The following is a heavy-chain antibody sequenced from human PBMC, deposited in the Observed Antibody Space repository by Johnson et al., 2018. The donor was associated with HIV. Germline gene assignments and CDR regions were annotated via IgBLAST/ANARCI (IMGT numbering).Heavy chain of an antibody. D-gene: IGHD3-22*01. CDR2: ISWNSGSI. V-gene: IGHV3-9*01. CDR1: GFVFSDYV. CDR3: AKERGYDSSGYNRWYVPDAFDI. J-gene: IGHJ3*02. Sequence: VQLVESGGGLVQPGGSLRLSCAASGFVFSDYVMHWVRQAPGKGLEWVSGISWNSGSIGYADSVKGRFTISRDNSRNTMYLQMNSLRAEDTAVYYCAKERGYDSSGYNRWYVPDAFDIWGQGTMVTVSS.